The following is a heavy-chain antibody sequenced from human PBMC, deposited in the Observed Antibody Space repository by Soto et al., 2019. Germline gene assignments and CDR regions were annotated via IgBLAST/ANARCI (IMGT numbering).Heavy chain of an antibody. V-gene: IGHV1-69*13. CDR1: GYTFTSCG. CDR3: ARYSSYYGMDV. Sequence: SVKVSCKDSGYTFTSCGISWVRQAPGQGLEWMGGIIPIFGTANYAQKFQGRVTITADESTSTAYMELSSLRSEDTAVYYCARYSSYYGMDVWGQGTTVTVSS. CDR2: IIPIFGTA. J-gene: IGHJ6*02. D-gene: IGHD5-18*01.